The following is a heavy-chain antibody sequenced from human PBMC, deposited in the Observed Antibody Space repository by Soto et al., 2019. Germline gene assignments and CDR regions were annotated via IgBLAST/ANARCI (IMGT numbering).Heavy chain of an antibody. CDR1: GFTFSNYA. J-gene: IGHJ4*02. Sequence: EVQLLESGGGLVQPGGSLRLSCAASGFTFSNYAMSWVRQAPGKGLEWVSSISGSGGRTYYADSVKGRFTISRDNSKSTLYLQMHSLRAEDTALYYCAKSPGEGQWLYNDYWGQGTLVTVSS. CDR3: AKSPGEGQWLYNDY. D-gene: IGHD6-19*01. V-gene: IGHV3-23*01. CDR2: ISGSGGRT.